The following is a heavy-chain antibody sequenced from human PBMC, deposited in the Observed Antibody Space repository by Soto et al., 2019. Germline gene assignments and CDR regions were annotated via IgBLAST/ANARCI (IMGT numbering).Heavy chain of an antibody. CDR2: ISTYSGDT. V-gene: IGHV1-18*01. D-gene: IGHD5-12*01. CDR3: ARHHGPTTSENWFDP. J-gene: IGHJ5*02. Sequence: QVHLVQSGVEVKTPGASVKVSCQASGYTFFTYDISWVRQAPGQGLWWMGWISTYSGDTKYAQKFQGTVTMTTNTSTPTAYLDLRSLRSDDTAVYYCARHHGPTTSENWFDPWGQGTLVTVSS. CDR1: GYTFFTYD.